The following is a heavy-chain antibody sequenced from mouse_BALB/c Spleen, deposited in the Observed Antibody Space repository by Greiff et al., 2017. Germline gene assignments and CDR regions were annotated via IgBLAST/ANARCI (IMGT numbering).Heavy chain of an antibody. Sequence: EVMLVESGGDLVKPGGSLKLSCAASGFTFSSYGMSWVRQTPDKRLEWVATISSGGSYTYYPDSVKGRFTISRDNAKNTLYLQMSSLKSEDTAMCYCARHWREVRQTFYAMDYWGQGTSVTVSS. CDR1: GFTFSSYG. V-gene: IGHV5-6*01. J-gene: IGHJ4*01. CDR3: ARHWREVRQTFYAMDY. D-gene: IGHD2-14*01. CDR2: ISSGGSYT.